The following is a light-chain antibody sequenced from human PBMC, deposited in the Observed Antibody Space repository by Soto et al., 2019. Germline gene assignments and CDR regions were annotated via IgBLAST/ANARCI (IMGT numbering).Light chain of an antibody. CDR2: DDS. J-gene: IGLJ1*01. CDR1: NIGSKS. CDR3: QVWDSSSDHGV. Sequence: SYELTQPPSVSVAPGQTARITCGGTNIGSKSVHWYQQKPGQAPVLVVYDDSDRPSGIPERFSGSNSGNTATLTISRVEAGDEADYYCQVWDSSSDHGVFGTGTKVTVL. V-gene: IGLV3-21*02.